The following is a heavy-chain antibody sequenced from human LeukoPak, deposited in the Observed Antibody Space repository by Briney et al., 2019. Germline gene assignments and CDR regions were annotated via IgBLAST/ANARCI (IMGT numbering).Heavy chain of an antibody. CDR2: ISGSGHDI. J-gene: IGHJ5*02. Sequence: GGSLRLSCAASGFTFSDSYMTWVRQAPGKGVEWVAYISGSGHDINYSDSVKGRFTISRDNAKNSLYLQMNSLRAEDTAVYYCARTFSSLGYNWFDPWGQGTLVTVSS. CDR1: GFTFSDSY. D-gene: IGHD6-6*01. CDR3: ARTFSSLGYNWFDP. V-gene: IGHV3-11*06.